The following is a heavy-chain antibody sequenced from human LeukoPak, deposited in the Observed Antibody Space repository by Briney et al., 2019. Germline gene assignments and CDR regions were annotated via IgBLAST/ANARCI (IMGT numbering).Heavy chain of an antibody. CDR2: ITARGDST. D-gene: IGHD3-22*01. Sequence: GGSLRLSCAGSGFPFSRYPISWVRQPPGKGLEGGSAITARGDSTYSADSVKGRFTISRDNSRNTLFLEMSSLRAEDTAVYYCARDIRESDYYDSSGYYNAFDIRGQGTMVTVSS. CDR1: GFPFSRYP. V-gene: IGHV3-23*01. J-gene: IGHJ3*02. CDR3: ARDIRESDYYDSSGYYNAFDI.